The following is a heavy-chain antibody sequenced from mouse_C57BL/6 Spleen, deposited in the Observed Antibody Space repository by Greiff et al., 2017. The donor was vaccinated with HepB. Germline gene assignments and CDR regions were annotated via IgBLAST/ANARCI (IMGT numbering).Heavy chain of an antibody. Sequence: QVQLPQPGAELVQPGASVKLSCKASGYTFTSYWMHWVKQRPGQGLEWIGMIHPNSGSTNYNEKFKSKATLTVDKSSSTAYMQLSSLTSEDSAVYYCARNGGNYWYFDVWGTGTTVTVSS. CDR1: GYTFTSYW. V-gene: IGHV1-64*01. J-gene: IGHJ1*03. CDR2: IHPNSGST. D-gene: IGHD2-1*01. CDR3: ARNGGNYWYFDV.